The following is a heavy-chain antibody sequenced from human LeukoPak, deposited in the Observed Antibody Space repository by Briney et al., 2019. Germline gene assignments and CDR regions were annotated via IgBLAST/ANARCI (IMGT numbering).Heavy chain of an antibody. J-gene: IGHJ4*02. CDR1: GGSISSSSYY. V-gene: IGHV4-39*01. Sequence: SETLSLTCTVSGGSISSSSYYLGWIRQPPGKGLEWIGSIYYSGSTYYNPSLKSRVTISVDTSKNQFSLKLSSVTAADTAVYYCARLGVVVTANTDYWGQGTLVTVSS. CDR3: ARLGVVVTANTDY. CDR2: IYYSGST. D-gene: IGHD2-21*02.